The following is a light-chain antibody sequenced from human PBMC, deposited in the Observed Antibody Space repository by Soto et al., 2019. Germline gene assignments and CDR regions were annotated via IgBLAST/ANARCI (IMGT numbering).Light chain of an antibody. CDR2: GNN. V-gene: IGLV1-40*01. CDR1: SSNFGAGYD. J-gene: IGLJ1*01. Sequence: QSVLTQPPSVSGAPGQTVTISCTGSSSNFGAGYDVHWYQQLPGTAPILLIYGNNNRPSGVPDRFSGSKSGTSASLAITGLQAEDEGDYYCQSYDSSLIGYVFGTGTKVTVL. CDR3: QSYDSSLIGYV.